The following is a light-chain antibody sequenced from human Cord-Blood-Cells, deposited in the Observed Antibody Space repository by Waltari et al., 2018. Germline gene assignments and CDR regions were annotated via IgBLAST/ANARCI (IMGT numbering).Light chain of an antibody. Sequence: EIVLTQSPATLSLSPGERATLSCRASQSVSSYLAWYQQKPGQAPRLLIYDASNRATGIPARFSGSGSGTDFTLTISSLEPEDFAVYYCQQRSNWPPGVTFGGGTEVEIK. CDR1: QSVSSY. CDR2: DAS. V-gene: IGKV3-11*01. J-gene: IGKJ4*01. CDR3: QQRSNWPPGVT.